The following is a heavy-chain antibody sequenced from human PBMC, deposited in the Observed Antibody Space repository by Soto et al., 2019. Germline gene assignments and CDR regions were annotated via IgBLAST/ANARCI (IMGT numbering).Heavy chain of an antibody. V-gene: IGHV1-18*04. CDR1: GYTFTNYV. CDR3: AREALGYSSGSFDY. CDR2: ISASNGNT. D-gene: IGHD5-18*01. Sequence: ASVKVSCKASGYTFTNYVISWVRQAPGQGPEWMGWISASNGNTNYAQRLQGRVTMATDSSTDTAYMELRSLRSDDTAVYYCAREALGYSSGSFDYWGQGTLVTVSS. J-gene: IGHJ4*02.